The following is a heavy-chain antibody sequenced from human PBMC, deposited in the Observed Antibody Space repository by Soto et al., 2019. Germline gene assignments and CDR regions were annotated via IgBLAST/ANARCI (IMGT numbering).Heavy chain of an antibody. CDR3: ARGVYPFWSGHPKGLDY. CDR2: IGSKANNYAA. CDR1: GFTFSGST. V-gene: IGHV3-73*01. J-gene: IGHJ4*02. D-gene: IGHD3-3*01. Sequence: LRLSCAASGFTFSGSTLHWVRQASGKGLEWVGRIGSKANNYAAAYAVSLKGRFTISRGDSRNTAYLQMSSLKTEDTAVYYCARGVYPFWSGHPKGLDYWGQGTVVTVSS.